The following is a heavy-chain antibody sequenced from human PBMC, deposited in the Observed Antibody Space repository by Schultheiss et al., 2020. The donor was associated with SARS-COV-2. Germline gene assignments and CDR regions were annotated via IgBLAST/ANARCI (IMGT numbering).Heavy chain of an antibody. CDR1: GFTFSSYA. Sequence: GGSLRLSCAASGFTFSSYAMSWVRQAPGKGLEWVANIKQDGSEKYYVDSVKGRFTISRDNAKNTLYLQMNSLRAEDTAVYYCAKGSGVYVWGSYFDYWGQGTLVTVSS. V-gene: IGHV3-7*01. CDR3: AKGSGVYVWGSYFDY. D-gene: IGHD3-16*01. CDR2: IKQDGSEK. J-gene: IGHJ4*02.